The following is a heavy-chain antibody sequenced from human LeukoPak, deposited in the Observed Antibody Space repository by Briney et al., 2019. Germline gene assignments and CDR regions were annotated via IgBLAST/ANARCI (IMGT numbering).Heavy chain of an antibody. CDR3: ARDKYYYGSGSYLFDY. CDR2: IYTSGST. D-gene: IGHD3-10*01. J-gene: IGHJ4*02. Sequence: SETLSLTCTVSGGSISSYYWSWIRQPAGKGLEWIGRIYTSGSTNYNPSLKSRVTMSVDTSKNQFSLKLSSVTAADTAVYYRARDKYYYGSGSYLFDYWGQGTLVTVSS. V-gene: IGHV4-4*07. CDR1: GGSISSYY.